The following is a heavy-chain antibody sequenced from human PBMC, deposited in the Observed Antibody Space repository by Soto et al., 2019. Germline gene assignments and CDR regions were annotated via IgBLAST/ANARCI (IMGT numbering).Heavy chain of an antibody. D-gene: IGHD6-19*01. CDR3: ARGTYSSGWYYFDY. CDR1: GGTFSSYT. Sequence: QVQLVQSGAEVKKPGSSVKVSCKASGGTFSSYTISWVRQAPGQGLEWMGRIIPILGIANYAQKIQGRVTITADKSTSTAYMELSSLRSEDTAVYYCARGTYSSGWYYFDYWGQGTLVTVSS. CDR2: IIPILGIA. V-gene: IGHV1-69*02. J-gene: IGHJ4*02.